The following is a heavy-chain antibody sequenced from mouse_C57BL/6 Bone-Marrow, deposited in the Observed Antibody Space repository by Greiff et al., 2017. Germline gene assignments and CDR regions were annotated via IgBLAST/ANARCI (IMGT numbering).Heavy chain of an antibody. V-gene: IGHV1-39*01. CDR3: ATYDSNCYYAMDY. CDR1: GYSFTDYN. CDR2: INPNYGTT. D-gene: IGHD2-5*01. Sequence: VQLQQSGPELVKPGASVKISCKASGYSFTDYNMNWVKQSNGTSLEWIGVINPNYGTTSYNQKFKGKATLTVDQSSSTAYMQLNSLTSEDSAVYYCATYDSNCYYAMDYWGQGTAVTVSS. J-gene: IGHJ4*01.